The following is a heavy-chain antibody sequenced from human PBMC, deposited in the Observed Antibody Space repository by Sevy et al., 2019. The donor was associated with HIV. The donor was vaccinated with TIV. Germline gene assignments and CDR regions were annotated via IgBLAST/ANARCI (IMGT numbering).Heavy chain of an antibody. D-gene: IGHD6-19*01. J-gene: IGHJ4*02. V-gene: IGHV3-30-3*01. Sequence: GGSLRLSCAASGFTFSSYAMHWVRQAPGKGLEWVAVISYDGSNKYYADSVKGRFTISRDNSKNTLYLQMNSLRAEDTAVYYCARGKGIAVASAGYFDYWGQGTLVTVSS. CDR3: ARGKGIAVASAGYFDY. CDR2: ISYDGSNK. CDR1: GFTFSSYA.